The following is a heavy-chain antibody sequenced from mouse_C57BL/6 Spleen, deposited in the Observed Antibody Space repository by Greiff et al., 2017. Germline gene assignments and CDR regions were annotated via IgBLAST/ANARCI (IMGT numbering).Heavy chain of an antibody. CDR1: GFTFTDYY. V-gene: IGHV7-3*01. J-gene: IGHJ4*01. CDR3: ARSRITTVVATDYAMDY. Sequence: DVKLQESGGGLVQPGGSLSLSCAASGFTFTDYYMSWVRQPPGKALEWLGFIRNKANGYTTEYSASVKGRFTISRDNSQSILYLQMNALRAEDSATYYCARSRITTVVATDYAMDYWGQGTSVTVSS. CDR2: IRNKANGYTT. D-gene: IGHD1-1*01.